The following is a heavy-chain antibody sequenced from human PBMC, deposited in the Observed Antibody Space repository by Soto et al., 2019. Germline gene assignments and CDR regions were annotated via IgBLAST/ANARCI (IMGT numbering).Heavy chain of an antibody. D-gene: IGHD6-13*01. J-gene: IGHJ4*02. CDR1: GFTFSSYA. CDR2: ISGSGGST. V-gene: IGHV3-23*01. Sequence: GGSLRLSCAASGFTFSSYAMSWVRQAPGKGLEWVSAISGSGGSTYYAGSVKGRFTISRDNSKNTLYLQMNSLRAEDTAVYYCAKDSIGYSSSWSDYWGQGTLVTVSS. CDR3: AKDSIGYSSSWSDY.